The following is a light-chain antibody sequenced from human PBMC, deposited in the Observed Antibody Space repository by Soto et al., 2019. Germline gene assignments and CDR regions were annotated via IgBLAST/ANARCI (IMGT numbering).Light chain of an antibody. CDR1: SSDVGGYNY. CDR3: SAYTSSSTYV. J-gene: IGLJ1*01. V-gene: IGLV2-14*01. CDR2: EVS. Sequence: QSMLTQPASVSGSPGQSITISCTGTSSDVGGYNYVSWYQQHPGKAPKLMIHEVSNRPSGVSNRFSGSKSGHTASLTISGLQAEDEADYYCSAYTSSSTYVFGTGTKLTVL.